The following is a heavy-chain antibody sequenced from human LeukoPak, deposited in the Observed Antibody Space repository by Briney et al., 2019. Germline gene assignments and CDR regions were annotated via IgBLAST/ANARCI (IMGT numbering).Heavy chain of an antibody. CDR2: ISGSGGST. V-gene: IGHV3-23*01. CDR1: GFTFSSYA. Sequence: GGSLRPSCAASGFTFSSYAMSWVRQAPGKGLEWVSAISGSGGSTYYADSVKGRFTISRDNSKNTLYLQMNSLRAEDTAVYYCAKSSPYYDFWSGYLVNWFDPWGQGTLVTVSS. CDR3: AKSSPYYDFWSGYLVNWFDP. D-gene: IGHD3-3*01. J-gene: IGHJ5*02.